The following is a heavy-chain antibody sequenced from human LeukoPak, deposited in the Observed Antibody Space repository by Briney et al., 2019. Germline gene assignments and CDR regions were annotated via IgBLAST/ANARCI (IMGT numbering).Heavy chain of an antibody. CDR3: ARVSPWVVAANYYMDV. Sequence: GGSLRLSCAASGFTFSDYYMTWVRQAPGKGLEWVSYISTTGSTIHYADSVKGRFTISRDNAKNSLYLQMNSLRAEDSAVYYCARVSPWVVAANYYMDVWGKGTTVTVSS. D-gene: IGHD2-15*01. V-gene: IGHV3-11*04. J-gene: IGHJ6*03. CDR2: ISTTGSTI. CDR1: GFTFSDYY.